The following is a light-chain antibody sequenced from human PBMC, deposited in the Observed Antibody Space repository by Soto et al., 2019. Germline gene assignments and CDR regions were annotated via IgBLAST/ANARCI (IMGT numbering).Light chain of an antibody. V-gene: IGKV3-15*01. CDR2: GAS. Sequence: EIVLTQSPGTLSLSPGERATLSCRASQSLTNNYLAWYQLKPGQAPRLLIYGASTRATGIPARFSGSGSGTEFTLTITSLQSEDFAVYFCQQYNDGLTFGGGTKVDIK. J-gene: IGKJ4*01. CDR3: QQYNDGLT. CDR1: QSLTNN.